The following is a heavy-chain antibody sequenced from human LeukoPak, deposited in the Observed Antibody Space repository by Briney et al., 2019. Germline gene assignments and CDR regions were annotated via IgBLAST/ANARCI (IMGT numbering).Heavy chain of an antibody. D-gene: IGHD3-10*01. Sequence: SETLSLTCTVSGGSISSRSYYWGWIRQPPGKGLEWIGSIYYSGSTYYNPSLKSRVTISVDTSRNQFSLKLTSVTAADTAVYYCARGSGGSGSYYVAEYYQYWGQGTLVTVSS. V-gene: IGHV4-39*07. CDR2: IYYSGST. CDR1: GGSISSRSYY. J-gene: IGHJ1*01. CDR3: ARGSGGSGSYYVAEYYQY.